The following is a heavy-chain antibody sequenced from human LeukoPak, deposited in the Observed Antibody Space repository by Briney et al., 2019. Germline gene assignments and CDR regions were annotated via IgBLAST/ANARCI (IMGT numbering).Heavy chain of an antibody. Sequence: PGGSLRLSCAASGFTFSSHGMDWVRQAPGMGLEWVSGVSPSGDITYYADSVKGRFAISRDNSRNTVSFQLNSLRADDTAVYYCAKDIDWGRFDVWGRGTLVTVSS. CDR1: GFTFSSHG. J-gene: IGHJ2*01. CDR2: VSPSGDIT. CDR3: AKDIDWGRFDV. D-gene: IGHD7-27*01. V-gene: IGHV3-23*01.